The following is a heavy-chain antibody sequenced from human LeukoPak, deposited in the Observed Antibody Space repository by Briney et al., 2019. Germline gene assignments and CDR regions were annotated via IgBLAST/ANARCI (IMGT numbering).Heavy chain of an antibody. Sequence: PSETLSLTCTVSSYSISSGYYWGWIRQPPGKGLEWIGSIYHSGSTYYNPSLKSRVTISVDTSKNQFSLKLSSVTAADTAVYYCARQEDIVVVVAATRLRWFDPWGQGTLVTVSS. V-gene: IGHV4-38-2*02. CDR3: ARQEDIVVVVAATRLRWFDP. CDR1: SYSISSGYY. J-gene: IGHJ5*02. D-gene: IGHD2-15*01. CDR2: IYHSGST.